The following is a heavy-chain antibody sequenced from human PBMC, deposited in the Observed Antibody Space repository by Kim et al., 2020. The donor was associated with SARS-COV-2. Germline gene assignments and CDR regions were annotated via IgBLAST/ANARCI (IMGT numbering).Heavy chain of an antibody. CDR2: IDYSGNT. V-gene: IGHV4-30-4*01. J-gene: IGHJ3*02. CDR3: ARSMGI. CDR1: GGSINTGDYS. D-gene: IGHD2-8*01. Sequence: SETLSLTCTVSGGSINTGDYSWSWIRQPPGKGLEWIGYIDYSGNTYYKSSLKSLITISVDTSQNQFSLKVSSVTAADTAVYYCARSMGIWGQGTMVTVSS.